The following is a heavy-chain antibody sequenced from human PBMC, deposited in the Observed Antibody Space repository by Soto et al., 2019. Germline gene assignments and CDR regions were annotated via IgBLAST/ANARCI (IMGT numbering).Heavy chain of an antibody. CDR1: GYTFTNYY. Sequence: ASVKVSCKASGYTFTNYYMHWVRQAPGQGLEWMGVINPSGGDTGFAQKFQGRVTVTRDTSTSTVYMELSSLRSEDTAVYYCARDIEQGVPTWYVTDYWGQGTLVTLSS. CDR3: ARDIEQGVPTWYVTDY. CDR2: INPSGGDT. V-gene: IGHV1-46*03. J-gene: IGHJ4*02. D-gene: IGHD6-13*01.